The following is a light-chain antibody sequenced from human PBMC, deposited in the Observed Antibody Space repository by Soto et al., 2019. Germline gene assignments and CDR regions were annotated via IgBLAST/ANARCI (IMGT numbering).Light chain of an antibody. CDR3: QQHASLPWT. CDR2: GAS. CDR1: QNISSSY. J-gene: IGKJ1*01. Sequence: IVLANSTCTLSLAPKKRATLSCRAGQNISSSYLAWYQQRPGQAPRLLIYGASSRATGIPDRFSGSGSGTQFTLTFSRLDPEDSPLYYCQQHASLPWTFGQGTKVDIK. V-gene: IGKV3-20*01.